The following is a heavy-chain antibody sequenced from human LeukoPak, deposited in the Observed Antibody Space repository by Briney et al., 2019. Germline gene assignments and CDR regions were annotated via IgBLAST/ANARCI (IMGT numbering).Heavy chain of an antibody. D-gene: IGHD3-22*01. CDR2: INWNGAWT. J-gene: IGHJ5*02. CDR1: EFKFDDYG. V-gene: IGHV3-20*04. CDR3: AGYYYDSSRGFDL. Sequence: GGSLKLSCPASEFKFDDYGMIWVRQAPGKGREGVCDINWNGAWTGYADSVKGRFTISRDNAKNSLYLQMNSLRAEDTALYYCAGYYYDSSRGFDLWGQGTLVTVSA.